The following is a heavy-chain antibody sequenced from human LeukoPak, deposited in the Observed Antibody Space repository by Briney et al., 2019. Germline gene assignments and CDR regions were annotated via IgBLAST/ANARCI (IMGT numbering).Heavy chain of an antibody. J-gene: IGHJ3*02. Sequence: GGSLRLSCAASGFTFSSYGMHWVRQAPGKGLEWVAVISYDGSNKYYADSVKGRFTISRDNSKNTLYLQMNSLRAEDTAVYYCAKDPRLVWAGFRGDDAFDIWGQGTMVTVSS. CDR1: GFTFSSYG. CDR2: ISYDGSNK. D-gene: IGHD3-10*01. V-gene: IGHV3-30*18. CDR3: AKDPRLVWAGFRGDDAFDI.